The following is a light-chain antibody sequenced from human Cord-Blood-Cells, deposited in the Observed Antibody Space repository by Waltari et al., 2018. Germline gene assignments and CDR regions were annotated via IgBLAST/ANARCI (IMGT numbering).Light chain of an antibody. J-gene: IGKJ4*01. CDR2: EVS. V-gene: IGKV2D-29*01. CDR3: MQSIQLPLT. Sequence: DIVMTQTPPSLSVTPGQPASISCKSSQSLLHSDGKTYLYWYLQKPGQAPQLLIYEVSNRFCGVPERFSGSGSGTDFTLKISRVEAEDVGVYYCMQSIQLPLTFGGGTKVEIK. CDR1: QSLLHSDGKTY.